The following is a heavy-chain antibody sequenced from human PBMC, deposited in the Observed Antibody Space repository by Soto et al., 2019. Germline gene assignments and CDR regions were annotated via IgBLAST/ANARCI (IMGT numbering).Heavy chain of an antibody. V-gene: IGHV3-33*01. CDR1: GFTFNNYG. CDR2: IWYDGSQT. CDR3: ARDFTVGAIYSGVYYYSMAV. Sequence: QEQLVESGGGVVQPGRSLRLSCAASGFTFNNYGMHWVRQTPAKGLEWVSVIWYDGSQTSYADSVKGRFTISRDTFQNTLYLQMDSLRAEDTAMYYCARDFTVGAIYSGVYYYSMAVWGRGTTVTVSS. J-gene: IGHJ6*01. D-gene: IGHD1-26*01.